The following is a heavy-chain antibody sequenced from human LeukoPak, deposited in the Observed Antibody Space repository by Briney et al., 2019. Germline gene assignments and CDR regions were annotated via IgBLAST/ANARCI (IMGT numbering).Heavy chain of an antibody. CDR3: ARGALRDFDY. CDR2: IYYSGST. J-gene: IGHJ4*02. Sequence: SETLSLTCTVSGGSISSYYWSWIRQPPGKGLEWIGYIYYSGSTNYNPSLKSRVTISVDTSKNQFSLKLSPVTAADTAVYYCARGALRDFDYWGQGTLVTVSS. CDR1: GGSISSYY. D-gene: IGHD4/OR15-4a*01. V-gene: IGHV4-59*08.